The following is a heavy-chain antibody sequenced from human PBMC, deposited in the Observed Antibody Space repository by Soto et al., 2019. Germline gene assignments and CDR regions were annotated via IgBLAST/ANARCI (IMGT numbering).Heavy chain of an antibody. V-gene: IGHV3-23*01. CDR2: ISGTGGSR. CDR3: AEDHRLYSYDSSAEKGFDY. Sequence: GGSLRLSCAASGFTFSTYAMTWVRQAPGKGLEWVSSISGTGGSRYYADFVKGRFTISRDNSKNTLYLQVNSLRAEDTALYYCAEDHRLYSYDSSAEKGFDYWGQGTLVTV. J-gene: IGHJ4*02. D-gene: IGHD3-22*01. CDR1: GFTFSTYA.